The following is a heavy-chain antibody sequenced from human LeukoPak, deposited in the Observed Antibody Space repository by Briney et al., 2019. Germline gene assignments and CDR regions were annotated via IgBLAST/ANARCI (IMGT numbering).Heavy chain of an antibody. CDR1: GFTFSSYA. CDR2: ISGSGGST. V-gene: IGHV3-23*01. CDR3: AKAEREWLARRGGFEDY. Sequence: GGSLRLSCAASGFTFSSYAMSWVRQAPGKGLEWVSAISGSGGSTYYADSVKGRFTISRDNSKNTLYLQMNSLRAEDTAVYYCAKAEREWLARRGGFEDYWGQGTLVTVSS. D-gene: IGHD6-19*01. J-gene: IGHJ4*02.